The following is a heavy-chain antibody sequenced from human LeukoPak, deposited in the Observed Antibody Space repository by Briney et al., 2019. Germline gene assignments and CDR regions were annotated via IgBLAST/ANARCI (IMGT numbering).Heavy chain of an antibody. Sequence: GGSLRLSCAASQFTFNNNAMSWVRQAPGEGLWWVSGLRGDSSSLYYEASVKGRFTISRDNSKNMLYLQMNSLRAEETAVYYCTRFRGSGSSTLYSCDYWRQGSVVSVAP. D-gene: IGHD3-10*01. V-gene: IGHV3-23*01. J-gene: IGHJ4*02. CDR2: LRGDSSSL. CDR3: TRFRGSGSSTLYSCDY. CDR1: QFTFNNNA.